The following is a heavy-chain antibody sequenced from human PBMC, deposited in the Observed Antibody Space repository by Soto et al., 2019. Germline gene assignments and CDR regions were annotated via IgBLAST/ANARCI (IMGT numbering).Heavy chain of an antibody. D-gene: IGHD1-26*01. V-gene: IGHV3-23*01. Sequence: GGSLRLSCAASGFTFSSYAMSWVRQAPGKGLEWVSAISGSGGGTYYADSVKGRFTISRDNSKNTLYLQMNSLRAEDTAVYYCAKSIVGATALASFDYWGQGTLVTVSS. CDR2: ISGSGGGT. J-gene: IGHJ4*02. CDR1: GFTFSSYA. CDR3: AKSIVGATALASFDY.